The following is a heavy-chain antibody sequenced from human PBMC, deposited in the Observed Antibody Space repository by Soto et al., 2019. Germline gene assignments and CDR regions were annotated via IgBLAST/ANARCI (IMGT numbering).Heavy chain of an antibody. CDR3: VTVDNYVTPTTQDG. V-gene: IGHV1-18*01. CDR2: ISPYTGNT. J-gene: IGHJ6*02. CDR1: GYIFVNYG. Sequence: QVQLVQSGDEVKKPGASVKVSCKASGYIFVNYGIAWVRQAPGQGLEWMGRISPYTGNTHSATKVQGRLTMTTDTSTRTAYMDLGSLTSDDTAVYYSVTVDNYVTPTTQDGWGQGTTVTVS. D-gene: IGHD3-16*01.